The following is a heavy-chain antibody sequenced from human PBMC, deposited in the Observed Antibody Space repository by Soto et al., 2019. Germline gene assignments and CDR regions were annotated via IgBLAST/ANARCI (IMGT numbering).Heavy chain of an antibody. CDR3: ARDVIITGTTDNWFDP. J-gene: IGHJ5*02. D-gene: IGHD1-7*01. Sequence: ASVKVSCKASGYTFTSYGISWVRQAPGQGLEWMGWISAYNGNTNYAQKLQGRVTMTTDTSTSTAYMELRSLRSDDTAVYYCARDVIITGTTDNWFDPWGQGTLVTVSS. CDR1: GYTFTSYG. CDR2: ISAYNGNT. V-gene: IGHV1-18*04.